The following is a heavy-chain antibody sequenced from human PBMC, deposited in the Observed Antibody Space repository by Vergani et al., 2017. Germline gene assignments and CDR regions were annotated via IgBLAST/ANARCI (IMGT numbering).Heavy chain of an antibody. CDR1: GSSIGDRNYY. Sequence: QLQLQESGPGVVKPSETLSLTCNVSGSSIGDRNYYWGWVRQPPGKGLEWIGTIYYSGTTYNNLSLKSRVTMSVDTSKNQISLSLKSVTAADTAVYYCARHGLRGCIQGAPFESWGQGTLVTVSS. CDR2: IYYSGTT. D-gene: IGHD2-8*01. CDR3: ARHGLRGCIQGAPFES. V-gene: IGHV4-39*01. J-gene: IGHJ4*02.